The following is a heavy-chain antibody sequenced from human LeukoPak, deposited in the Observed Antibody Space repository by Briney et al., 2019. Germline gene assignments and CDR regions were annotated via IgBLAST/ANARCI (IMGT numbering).Heavy chain of an antibody. CDR3: ARGIVTMPRGGMDV. V-gene: IGHV3-48*01. CDR2: ISSSSSTI. Sequence: GGSLRLSCAASGFTFSSYSMNWVRQAPGKGLEWVSYISSSSSTIYYAYSVKGRFTISKDNAKNSLYVQMYSLRAEDTVVYYCARGIVTMPRGGMDVWGQGTTVRVSS. J-gene: IGHJ6*01. D-gene: IGHD3-10*01. CDR1: GFTFSSYS.